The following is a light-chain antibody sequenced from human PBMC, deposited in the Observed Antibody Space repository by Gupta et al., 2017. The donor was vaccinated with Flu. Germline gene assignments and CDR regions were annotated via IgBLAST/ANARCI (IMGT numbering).Light chain of an antibody. J-gene: IGKJ2*01. Sequence: TLSASVGDRVTITCRASQSIRDWLAWYQQKPGQAPNLLIYKASTLESGVPSRFSGSGSGTEFTLTISSLQPDDFATYYCKQYDTYTASFGQG. V-gene: IGKV1-5*03. CDR3: KQYDTYTAS. CDR2: KAS. CDR1: QSIRDW.